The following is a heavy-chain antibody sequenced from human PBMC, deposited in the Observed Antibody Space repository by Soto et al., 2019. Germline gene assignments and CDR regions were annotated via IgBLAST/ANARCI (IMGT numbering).Heavy chain of an antibody. D-gene: IGHD3-9*01. J-gene: IGHJ4*02. Sequence: QITLKESGPTLVRPTQTLTLTCAFSGFSLSTSGVGVGCIRQPPGKALEWLAVICWYDSKHYSPSLRSRLTITIDTSKNQVVLTMTTMYPMHTGTYYCAHKGPEDWPLDYWGQGTLVTVSS. V-gene: IGHV2-5*01. CDR2: ICWYDSK. CDR3: AHKGPEDWPLDY. CDR1: GFSLSTSGVG.